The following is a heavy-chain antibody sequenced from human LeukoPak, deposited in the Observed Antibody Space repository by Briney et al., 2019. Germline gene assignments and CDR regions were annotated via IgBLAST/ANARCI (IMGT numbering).Heavy chain of an antibody. J-gene: IGHJ4*02. CDR3: ARGVLQSDKKYYFDY. CDR2: INHSGCT. CDR1: GGSFSGYY. V-gene: IGHV4-34*01. Sequence: SETLSLTCAVYGGSFSGYYWSWIRQPPGKGLEWIGEINHSGCTNYNPSLKSRVTISVDTSKNQFSLKLSSVTAADTAVYYCARGVLQSDKKYYFDYWGQGTLVTVSS. D-gene: IGHD3-10*01.